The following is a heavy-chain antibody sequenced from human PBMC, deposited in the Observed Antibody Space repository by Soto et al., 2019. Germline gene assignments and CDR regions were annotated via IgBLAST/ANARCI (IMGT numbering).Heavy chain of an antibody. CDR3: AKNVYVSKVEFFQY. CDR2: VSGSSVST. V-gene: IGHV3-23*01. CDR1: GFTFSTYA. J-gene: IGHJ1*01. D-gene: IGHD3-16*01. Sequence: GGSLRLSCEASGFTFSTYAMSWVRQAPGKGLEWVAAVSGSSVSTYYADSVKGRFTISRDNSKNTLYLQMNSLRVEDTAVYYCAKNVYVSKVEFFQYWGQGT.